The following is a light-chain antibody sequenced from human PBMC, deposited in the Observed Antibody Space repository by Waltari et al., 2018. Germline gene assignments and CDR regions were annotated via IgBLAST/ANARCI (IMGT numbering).Light chain of an antibody. CDR2: AAS. V-gene: IGKV1-39*01. CDR1: QSISSY. Sequence: DIQMTQSPPSLSASAGDRVTITCRASQSISSYLTWYQQKPGIPPKLLISAASSLQSGVPSRFSGSGSGRDFSLIISSLQPEDFATYSCLQSYSHPRTFGQGTKVEIK. CDR3: LQSYSHPRT. J-gene: IGKJ1*01.